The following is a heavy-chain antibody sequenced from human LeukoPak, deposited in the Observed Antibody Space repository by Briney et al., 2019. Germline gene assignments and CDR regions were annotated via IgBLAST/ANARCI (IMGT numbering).Heavy chain of an antibody. J-gene: IGHJ4*02. CDR3: ARVYQSAEYYFDY. V-gene: IGHV4-59*01. Sequence: PSETLSLTCTVSGVSIDSYYWSWIRQPPGKGLEWIGHIYYTGSTEYHPSLKSRVTISLDTSKNQFSLKLTSVTAADTAVYYCARVYQSAEYYFDYWGQGNLVSVSS. CDR2: IYYTGST. D-gene: IGHD2-2*01. CDR1: GVSIDSYY.